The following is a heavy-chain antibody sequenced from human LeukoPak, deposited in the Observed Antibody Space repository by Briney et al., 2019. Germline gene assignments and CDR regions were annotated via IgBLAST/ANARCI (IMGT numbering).Heavy chain of an antibody. CDR1: GFTFSSSA. V-gene: IGHV3-21*01. J-gene: IGHJ4*02. D-gene: IGHD6-13*01. Sequence: GGSLRLSCAASGFTFSSSAMNWVRQAPGKGLEWVSSINNVASHIYYAHSVKGRFTISRDNAKNSLYLQMNSLSDEDTAVYYCARGRYRSSSWYWGFDYWGQGTLVTVSS. CDR2: INNVASHI. CDR3: ARGRYRSSSWYWGFDY.